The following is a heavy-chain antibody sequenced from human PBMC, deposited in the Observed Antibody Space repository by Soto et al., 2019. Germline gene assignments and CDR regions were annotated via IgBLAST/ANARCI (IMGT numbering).Heavy chain of an antibody. Sequence: QVQLVQSGAEVKKPGASVKVSCKASGYTFTGYYMHWVRQAPGQGLEWMGWINPNSGGTNYAQKFQGWVTMTRDTSISTAYMDLCRLRSDDTAVYYCARSYCSGGSYYVRALEYWGQGTLVTVSS. D-gene: IGHD2-15*01. J-gene: IGHJ4*02. CDR3: ARSYCSGGSYYVRALEY. CDR1: GYTFTGYY. CDR2: INPNSGGT. V-gene: IGHV1-2*04.